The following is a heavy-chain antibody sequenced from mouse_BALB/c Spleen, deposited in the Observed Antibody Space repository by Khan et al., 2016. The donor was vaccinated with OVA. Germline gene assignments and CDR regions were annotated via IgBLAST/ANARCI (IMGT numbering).Heavy chain of an antibody. CDR2: IYPGAGST. J-gene: IGHJ4*01. Sequence: QVQLQQSGPELVNPGALVKISCKASGYTFTAYDINWVRQRPGQGLEWIGRIYPGAGSTKYSENFKGKATLTADKSSTTAYLQFRSLPSDEPAVYFGARDGLRGGAIDYWGQGTSVSVSS. CDR1: GYTFTAYD. D-gene: IGHD2-4*01. V-gene: IGHV1S56*01. CDR3: ARDGLRGGAIDY.